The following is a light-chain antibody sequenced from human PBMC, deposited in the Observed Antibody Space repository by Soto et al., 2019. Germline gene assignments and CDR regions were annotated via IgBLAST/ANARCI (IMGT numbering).Light chain of an antibody. CDR2: KAS. CDR3: QQYNSYSRT. J-gene: IGKJ1*01. V-gene: IGKV1-5*03. CDR1: QSINNW. Sequence: DIRMTQFPSTLSASVGDRVTITCRASQSINNWLAWYQQKPGKAPKLLIYKASSLESGVPSRFSGRGSGKEFTLTISSLQPDDFATYYCQQYNSYSRTFGQGTKVQIK.